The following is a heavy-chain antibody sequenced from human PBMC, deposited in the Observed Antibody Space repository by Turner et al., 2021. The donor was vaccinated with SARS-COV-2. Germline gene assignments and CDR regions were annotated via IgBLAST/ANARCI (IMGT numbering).Heavy chain of an antibody. Sequence: QVQLQESGPGLLKPSETLSLPCTAPGGAISNYYWSWIRQPPGKGLGWIGYIYYRGSTNYNPSLKSRVTISVDTSKNQFSLKLNSVTAADTAVYYCARVPNFWFGKVLFDYWGQGTLVTVSS. V-gene: IGHV4-59*08. CDR2: IYYRGST. CDR3: ARVPNFWFGKVLFDY. D-gene: IGHD3-10*01. J-gene: IGHJ4*02. CDR1: GGAISNYY.